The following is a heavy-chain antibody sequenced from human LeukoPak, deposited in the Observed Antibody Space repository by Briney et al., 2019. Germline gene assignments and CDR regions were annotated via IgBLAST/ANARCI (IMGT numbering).Heavy chain of an antibody. J-gene: IGHJ6*03. CDR1: RFTFSYYY. D-gene: IGHD4-23*01. CDR3: ATNRNSAGYYYYYMDV. CDR2: INSSASTI. Sequence: GGSLRLSGSGSRFTFSYYYMVWSRPAPGKGLEGGSYINSSASTIYYADCVKGRFTITMDKAKTSLSLKMNRLRAEDTGVYYCATNRNSAGYYYYYMDVRGNGTTVTVSS. V-gene: IGHV3-11*01.